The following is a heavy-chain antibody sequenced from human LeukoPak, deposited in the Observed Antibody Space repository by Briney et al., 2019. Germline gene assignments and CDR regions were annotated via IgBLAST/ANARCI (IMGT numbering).Heavy chain of an antibody. V-gene: IGHV3-23*01. J-gene: IGHJ4*02. CDR3: AKDPDSGSNEGC. CDR1: GFTFSSYA. CDR2: ISGSGGST. Sequence: GRSLRLSCAASGFTFSSYAMSWVRQAPGKGLEWVSAISGSGGSTYYADSVKGRFTISRDNSKNTLYLQMNSLRAEDTAVYYCAKDPDSGSNEGCWGQGTLVTVSS. D-gene: IGHD1-26*01.